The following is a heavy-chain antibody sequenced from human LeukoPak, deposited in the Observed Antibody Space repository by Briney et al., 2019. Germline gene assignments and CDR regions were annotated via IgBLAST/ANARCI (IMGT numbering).Heavy chain of an antibody. CDR3: ARDRGIAVAGED. J-gene: IGHJ4*02. CDR1: GGSFSGYY. CDR2: MNHSGSA. D-gene: IGHD6-19*01. Sequence: SETLSPTCAVYGGSFSGYYWTWIRQPPGKGLEWIGEMNHSGSANYNPSLKSRVTISVDTSKNQFSLKLSSVTAADTAVYYCARDRGIAVAGEDWGQGTLVTVSS. V-gene: IGHV4-34*01.